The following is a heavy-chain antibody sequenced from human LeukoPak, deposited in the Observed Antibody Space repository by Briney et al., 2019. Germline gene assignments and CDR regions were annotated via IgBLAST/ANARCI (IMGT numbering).Heavy chain of an antibody. Sequence: GGSLRLSCAASGFTFDDYAMHWVRQAPGKGLEWVSGISWNSGSIGYADSVKGRFTISRDNAKNSLYLQMNSLRAEDTALYYCAKDLTTVTTYWFDPWGQGTLVTVSS. CDR2: ISWNSGSI. CDR1: GFTFDDYA. V-gene: IGHV3-9*01. J-gene: IGHJ5*02. CDR3: AKDLTTVTTYWFDP. D-gene: IGHD4-17*01.